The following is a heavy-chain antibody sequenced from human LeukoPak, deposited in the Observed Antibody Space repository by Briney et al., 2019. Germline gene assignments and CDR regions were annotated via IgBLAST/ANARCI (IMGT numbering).Heavy chain of an antibody. CDR2: ISSISSYI. CDR1: GFTFSSDS. J-gene: IGHJ4*02. CDR3: ARDKARLVGATPDY. Sequence: GGSLRLSCAASGFTFSSDSMNWVRQAPGKGLEWVSSISSISSYIYYADSVKGRFTISRDNAKNSLYLQMNSLRAEDTAVYYCARDKARLVGATPDYWGQGPLVTVSS. V-gene: IGHV3-21*01. D-gene: IGHD1-26*01.